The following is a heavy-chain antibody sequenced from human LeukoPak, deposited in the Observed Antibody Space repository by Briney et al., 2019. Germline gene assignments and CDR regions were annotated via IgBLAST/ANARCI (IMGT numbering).Heavy chain of an antibody. V-gene: IGHV5-51*01. CDR3: ARLLGSDVVLVPSAFDL. D-gene: IGHD2-21*01. CDR2: IYPDDSDT. CDR1: GYDFTKYW. J-gene: IGHJ2*01. Sequence: GESPKISCQTSGYDFTKYWIGCVSQKSGRGLEWMGIIYPDDSDTRYNPSFQGQVIITADKSVNTAHLQWSSLKASDTALYYCARLLGSDVVLVPSAFDLWGRGTLVTVSS.